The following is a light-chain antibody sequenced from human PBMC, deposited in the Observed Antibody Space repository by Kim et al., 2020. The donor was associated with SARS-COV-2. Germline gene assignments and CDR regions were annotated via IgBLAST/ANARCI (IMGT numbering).Light chain of an antibody. Sequence: EIVMTQTPLSLSVTPGQPASISCKSSQTLVRSDGKILFWYLQKPGQSPQLLIYEVSRRFSGVPDRFSGSGWGTDFTLTISRVEPEDVGIYYCMQGVHLPYTFGPGTKLEI. CDR3: MQGVHLPYT. J-gene: IGKJ2*01. CDR1: QTLVRSDGKI. CDR2: EVS. V-gene: IGKV2-29*02.